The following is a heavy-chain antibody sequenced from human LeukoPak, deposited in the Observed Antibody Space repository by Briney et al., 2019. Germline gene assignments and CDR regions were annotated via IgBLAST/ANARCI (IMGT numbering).Heavy chain of an antibody. D-gene: IGHD5-18*01. J-gene: IGHJ4*02. V-gene: IGHV3-30*18. CDR1: GFAFSSYG. Sequence: PGRSLRLSCAASGFAFSSYGMHWVRQALGKGLEWVALISYDGSNKYYADSVKGRFTISRDNSKNTLYLQMNSLRAEDTAVYYCAKDRYTYGTEYFDYWGQGTLVTASS. CDR3: AKDRYTYGTEYFDY. CDR2: ISYDGSNK.